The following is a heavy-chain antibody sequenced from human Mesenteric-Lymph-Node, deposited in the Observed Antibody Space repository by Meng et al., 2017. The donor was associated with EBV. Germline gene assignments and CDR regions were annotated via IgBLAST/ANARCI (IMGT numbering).Heavy chain of an antibody. J-gene: IGHJ4*01. CDR3: ARERVRATHFDH. V-gene: IGHV3-30*03. CDR1: GFTFSSFA. D-gene: IGHD1-26*01. CDR2: VSYDGSDE. Sequence: QVQLVESGGGVVQPGRSLRRSCGASGFTFSSFAMYWIRQAPGKGLEWVAHVSYDGSDEYYADSVKGRFTVSRDNFENMLYLQMNDLRPEDTAVYYCARERVRATHFDHWGHGPLVTVYS.